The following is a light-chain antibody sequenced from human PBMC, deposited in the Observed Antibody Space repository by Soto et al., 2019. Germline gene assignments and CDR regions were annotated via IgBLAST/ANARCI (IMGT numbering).Light chain of an antibody. J-gene: IGKJ5*01. Sequence: ETVMTQSPATLSVSPGERATLSCRASQSVGINLAWYQQKPGQAPRLLISGASRRATGIPDRFSGAGSGTDFTLTISSLEPEDFVVYYCQQRSNWPITFGQGTRLEI. CDR1: QSVGIN. CDR2: GAS. V-gene: IGKV3-11*01. CDR3: QQRSNWPIT.